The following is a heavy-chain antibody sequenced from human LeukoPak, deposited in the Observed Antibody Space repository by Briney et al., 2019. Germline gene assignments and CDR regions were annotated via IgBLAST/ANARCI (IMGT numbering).Heavy chain of an antibody. D-gene: IGHD3-22*01. V-gene: IGHV4-61*01. J-gene: IGHJ4*02. CDR2: IYYSGST. Sequence: SETLSLTCTVSGGSVSSGSYYWSWIRQPPGKGLEWIGYIYYSGSTNYNPSLKSRVTISVDTSKNQFSLKLSSVTAADMAVYYCASAYYDSSGHFDYWGQGTLVTVSS. CDR3: ASAYYDSSGHFDY. CDR1: GGSVSSGSYY.